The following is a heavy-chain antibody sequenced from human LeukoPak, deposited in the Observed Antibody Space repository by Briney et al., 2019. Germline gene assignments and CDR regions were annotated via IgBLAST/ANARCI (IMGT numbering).Heavy chain of an antibody. CDR2: IYYSGNT. CDR3: AKMTGSYSHPFDY. J-gene: IGHJ4*02. CDR1: GGSISSSRYY. V-gene: IGHV4-39*01. D-gene: IGHD1-26*01. Sequence: SETLSLTCTVSGGSISSSRYYWGWIRQPPGKGLEWIGSIYYSGNTYYKPSLQSRVTISVDTSKNQFSLKTRSVTAADTAVYYCAKMTGSYSHPFDYWGQGTLVTVSS.